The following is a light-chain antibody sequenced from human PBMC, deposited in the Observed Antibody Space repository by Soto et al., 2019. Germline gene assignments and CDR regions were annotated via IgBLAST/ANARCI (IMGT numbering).Light chain of an antibody. V-gene: IGKV3-15*01. Sequence: EIVMTQSPATLSVSPGERATLSCRASQSVSSNLAWYQQKPGQAPRLLIYDASTRATGIPARFSGSGSGTEFTLTISSLQSEDFAVYYCQQYNNWPPSITFGQGTRLEMK. CDR2: DAS. CDR3: QQYNNWPPSIT. J-gene: IGKJ5*01. CDR1: QSVSSN.